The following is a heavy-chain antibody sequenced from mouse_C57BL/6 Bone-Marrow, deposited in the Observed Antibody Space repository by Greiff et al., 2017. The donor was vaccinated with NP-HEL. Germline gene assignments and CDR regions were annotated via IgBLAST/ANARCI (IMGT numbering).Heavy chain of an antibody. Sequence: QVQLQQSGAELVMPGASVKLSCKASGYTFTSYWMHWVKQRPGQGLEWIGEIDPSDSYTNYNQKFKGKSTLTVDKSSSTAYMQLSSLTSEDSAVYYCARSGYPYYAMDYWGQGTSVTVSS. CDR3: ARSGYPYYAMDY. V-gene: IGHV1-69*01. CDR1: GYTFTSYW. CDR2: IDPSDSYT. D-gene: IGHD2-2*01. J-gene: IGHJ4*01.